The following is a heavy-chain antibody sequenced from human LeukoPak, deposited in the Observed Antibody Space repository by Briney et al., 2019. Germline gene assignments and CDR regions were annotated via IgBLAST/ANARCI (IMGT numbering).Heavy chain of an antibody. D-gene: IGHD3-16*01. V-gene: IGHV3-23*01. CDR1: GFTFSSYA. J-gene: IGHJ4*02. CDR3: AKGAGGTPFYYFDY. CDR2: VRGSGVST. Sequence: GGSLRLSCAASGFTFSSYATIWVRQAPGKGLEWVSAVRGSGVSTYYADSVKGRSTISRDNSNNTLYLQMSSLRAEDTAVYYCAKGAGGTPFYYFDYWGQGTLVTVSS.